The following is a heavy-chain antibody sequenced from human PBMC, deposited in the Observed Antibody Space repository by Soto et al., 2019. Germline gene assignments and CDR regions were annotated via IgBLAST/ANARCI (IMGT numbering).Heavy chain of an antibody. V-gene: IGHV3-23*01. D-gene: IGHD1-26*01. Sequence: EVQLLESGAGLVQPGGSLRLSCAASGFTFSSYAMSWVRQAPGKGLEWVSAISGSGGSTYYADSVKGRFTISRDNSKNTLYLKMNSLRAEDTAVYYCAKDAASIVGATAGIDYWGQGTLVTVSS. CDR3: AKDAASIVGATAGIDY. CDR2: ISGSGGST. J-gene: IGHJ4*02. CDR1: GFTFSSYA.